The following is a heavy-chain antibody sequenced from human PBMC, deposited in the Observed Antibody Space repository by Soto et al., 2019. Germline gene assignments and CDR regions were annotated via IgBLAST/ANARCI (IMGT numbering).Heavy chain of an antibody. CDR3: ARSAIASGIYYGMDV. CDR2: INPSGGST. J-gene: IGHJ6*02. D-gene: IGHD2-2*02. CDR1: GYTFTSYY. V-gene: IGHV1-46*01. Sequence: GASVKVSCKASGYTFTSYYMHWVRQAPGQGLEWMGIINPSGGSTSYAQKFQGRVTMTRDTSTSTVYMELSSLRSEDTAVYYCARSAIASGIYYGMDVCGQGTTVTVSS.